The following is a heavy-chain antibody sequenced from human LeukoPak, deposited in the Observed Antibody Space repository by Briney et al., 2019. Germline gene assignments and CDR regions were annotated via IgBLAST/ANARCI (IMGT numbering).Heavy chain of an antibody. D-gene: IGHD6-13*01. V-gene: IGHV1-69*05. CDR3: ARDYSSSWYWFDP. J-gene: IGHJ5*02. Sequence: GSSVKVSCKASGGTFSSYAISWVRQVPGQGLEWMGRIIPIFGTANYAQKFQGRVTITTDESTSTAYMELSSLRSEDTAVYYCARDYSSSWYWFDPWGQGTLVTVSS. CDR1: GGTFSSYA. CDR2: IIPIFGTA.